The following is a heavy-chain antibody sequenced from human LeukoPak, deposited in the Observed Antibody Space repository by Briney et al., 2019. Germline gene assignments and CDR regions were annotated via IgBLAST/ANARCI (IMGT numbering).Heavy chain of an antibody. CDR1: GGSISSGGYS. J-gene: IGHJ4*02. Sequence: PSQTLSLTCAVSGGSISSGGYSWSWIRQPPGKGLEWIGYIYHSGSTYYNPSLKSRVTISVDRSKSQFSLKLSSVTAADTAVYYCARLAYYFDYWGQGTLVTVSS. CDR3: ARLAYYFDY. CDR2: IYHSGST. V-gene: IGHV4-30-2*01.